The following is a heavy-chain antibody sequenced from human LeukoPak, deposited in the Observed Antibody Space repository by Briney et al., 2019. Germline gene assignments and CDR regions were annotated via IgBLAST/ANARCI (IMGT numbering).Heavy chain of an antibody. CDR2: ISGSGTTT. V-gene: IGHV3-23*01. CDR1: GFTFSNYA. CDR3: AKAQAIFGHNWFDP. J-gene: IGHJ5*02. Sequence: PGASLRLSCAASGFTFSNYAMNWVRQAPGKGLEWVSFISGSGTTTQYADSAKGRFTISSDNSKNTLYLQMNSLRAEDTAVYYCAKAQAIFGHNWFDPWGQGTLVTVSS. D-gene: IGHD2/OR15-2a*01.